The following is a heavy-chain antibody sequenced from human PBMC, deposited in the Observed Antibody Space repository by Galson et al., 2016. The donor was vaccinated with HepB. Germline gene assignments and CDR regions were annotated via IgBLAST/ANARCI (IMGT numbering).Heavy chain of an antibody. CDR2: ITISGDYR. D-gene: IGHD6-19*01. J-gene: IGHJ4*02. V-gene: IGHV3-23*01. CDR1: GFILSDYY. Sequence: SLRLSCAASGFILSDYYMDWVRQAPGKGLEWVSAITISGDYRYYADSVKGRFTISRDNSKNTLYLQMTSLRAEDTAVYYCAEDLIAVAGPYFDSWGQGTLVTVSS. CDR3: AEDLIAVAGPYFDS.